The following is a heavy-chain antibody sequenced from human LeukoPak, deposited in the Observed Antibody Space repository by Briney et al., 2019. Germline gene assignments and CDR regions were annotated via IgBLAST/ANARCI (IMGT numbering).Heavy chain of an antibody. CDR3: ARAWAYCSSTSCHYDAFDI. J-gene: IGHJ3*02. CDR2: IKQDGSEK. Sequence: PGGSLRLSCAASGFTFSNYWMSWVRQAPGKGLEWVANIKQDGSEKYYVDSVKGRFTISRDNAKNSLYLQMNSLRAEDTAVYYCARAWAYCSSTSCHYDAFDIWGQGTMVTVSS. D-gene: IGHD2-2*01. CDR1: GFTFSNYW. V-gene: IGHV3-7*03.